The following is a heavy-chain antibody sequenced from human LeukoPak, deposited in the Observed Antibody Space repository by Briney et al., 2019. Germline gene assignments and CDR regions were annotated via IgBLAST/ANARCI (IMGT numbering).Heavy chain of an antibody. J-gene: IGHJ4*02. CDR2: IYSDGST. CDR3: AREALHTAHFDY. D-gene: IGHD5-18*01. Sequence: PGGSLRLSCAASGFTVSSNYMSWVRQAPGKGLEWVSVIYSDGSTDYSDSVKGRFTISRDNAKNSLYLQMNSLRDEDTAVYYCAREALHTAHFDYWGQGTLVTVSS. V-gene: IGHV3-53*01. CDR1: GFTVSSNY.